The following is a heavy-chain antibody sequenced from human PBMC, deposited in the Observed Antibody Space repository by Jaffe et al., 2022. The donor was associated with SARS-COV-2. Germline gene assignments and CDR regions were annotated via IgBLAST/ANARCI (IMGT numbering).Heavy chain of an antibody. CDR3: ARGKGLERRFYYFDY. J-gene: IGHJ4*02. CDR2: IYTSGST. Sequence: QVQLQESGPGLVKPSQTLSLTCTVSGGSISSGSYYWSWIRQPAGKGLEWIGRIYTSGSTNYNPSLKSRVTISVDTSKNQFSLKLSSVTAADTAVYYCARGKGLERRFYYFDYWGQGTLVTVSS. CDR1: GGSISSGSYY. V-gene: IGHV4-61*02. D-gene: IGHD1-1*01.